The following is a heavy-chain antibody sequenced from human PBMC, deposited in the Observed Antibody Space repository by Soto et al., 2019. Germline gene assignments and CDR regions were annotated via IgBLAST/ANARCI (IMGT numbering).Heavy chain of an antibody. CDR1: GFTFSSYG. CDR2: ISYDGSNK. CDR3: AKVGGSSSWNWDY. D-gene: IGHD6-13*01. J-gene: IGHJ4*02. V-gene: IGHV3-30*18. Sequence: QVQLVESGGGVVQPGRSLRLSCAASGFTFSSYGMHWVRQAPGKGLEWVAVISYDGSNKYYADSVKGRFTISRDNSKNTMYLQMNSLRAEYTAVYYCAKVGGSSSWNWDYWGQGTLVTVSS.